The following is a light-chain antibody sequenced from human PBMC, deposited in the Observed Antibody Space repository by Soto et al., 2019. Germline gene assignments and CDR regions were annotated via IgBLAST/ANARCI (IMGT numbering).Light chain of an antibody. J-gene: IGKJ5*01. V-gene: IGKV3-20*01. CDR3: QQYGSSPPIT. Sequence: EIVLTQSPGTLSLSPGERATLSCRASPSVSSSYLAWYQQKPGQGPRLLIYGASSRATGIPDRFSGSGSGTDFTLTISRLEPEDFAVYYCQQYGSSPPITFGQGTRLEIK. CDR2: GAS. CDR1: PSVSSSY.